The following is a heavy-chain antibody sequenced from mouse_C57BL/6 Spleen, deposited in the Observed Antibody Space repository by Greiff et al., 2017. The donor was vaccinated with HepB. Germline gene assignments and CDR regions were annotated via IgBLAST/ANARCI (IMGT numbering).Heavy chain of an antibody. CDR3: ARRDYYYGSPYWYFDV. CDR1: GYTFTSYW. D-gene: IGHD1-1*01. Sequence: VQLQQPGAELVKPGASVKLSCKASGYTFTSYWMQWVKQRPGQGLEWIGEIDPSDSYTNYNQKFKGKATLTVDTSSSTAYMQLSSLTSEDSAVYYCARRDYYYGSPYWYFDVWGTGTTVTVSS. V-gene: IGHV1-50*01. CDR2: IDPSDSYT. J-gene: IGHJ1*03.